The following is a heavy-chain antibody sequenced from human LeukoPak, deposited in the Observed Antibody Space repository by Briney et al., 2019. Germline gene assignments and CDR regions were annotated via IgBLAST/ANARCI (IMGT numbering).Heavy chain of an antibody. Sequence: SETLSLTCTVSGGSISSYYRSWIRQPPGKGLEWIGYIYYSGSTNYNPSLKSRVTISVDTSKNQFSLKLSSVTAADTAVYYCARDRGGDGYNDYYFDYWGQGTLVTVSS. CDR3: ARDRGGDGYNDYYFDY. J-gene: IGHJ4*02. CDR1: GGSISSYY. CDR2: IYYSGST. D-gene: IGHD5-24*01. V-gene: IGHV4-59*01.